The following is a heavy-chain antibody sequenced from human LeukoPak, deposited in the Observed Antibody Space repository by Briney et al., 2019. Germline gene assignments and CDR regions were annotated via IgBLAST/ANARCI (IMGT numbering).Heavy chain of an antibody. Sequence: GGSLRLSCAASGFTFSSNWMSWVRQAPGKGLEWVANIKEDGSEKYYVDSVKGRFTISRDNAKNSLYLQMNSLRAEDTAVYYCARDEYNWNVDAFDIWGQGTVVTVSS. J-gene: IGHJ3*02. CDR2: IKEDGSEK. D-gene: IGHD1-1*01. V-gene: IGHV3-7*01. CDR3: ARDEYNWNVDAFDI. CDR1: GFTFSSNW.